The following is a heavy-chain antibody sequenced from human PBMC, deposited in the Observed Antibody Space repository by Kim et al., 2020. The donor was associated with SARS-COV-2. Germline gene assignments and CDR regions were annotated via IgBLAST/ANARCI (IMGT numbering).Heavy chain of an antibody. J-gene: IGHJ4*02. CDR2: INPSGGST. Sequence: ASVKVSCKASGYTFTSYYMHWVRQAPGQGLEWMGIINPSGGSTSYAQKFQGRVTMTRDTSTSTVYMELSSLRSEDTAVYYCARDETSAHYYGSGSYITDYWGQGTLVTVSS. CDR3: ARDETSAHYYGSGSYITDY. CDR1: GYTFTSYY. D-gene: IGHD3-10*01. V-gene: IGHV1-46*01.